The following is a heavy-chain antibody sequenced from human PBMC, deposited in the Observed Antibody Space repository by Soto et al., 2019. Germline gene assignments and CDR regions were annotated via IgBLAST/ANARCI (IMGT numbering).Heavy chain of an antibody. J-gene: IGHJ6*03. Sequence: VQLVESGGGLVQPGGSLRLSCAASGFTVSNNYMVWVRQAPGKGLEWVSIFYSGGDTFYADSVKGRFSLSRDYLKNTVVFQKNRLRAEDTAVDYCARNSRYYHPRSGDYYYYMDVWGKGTTVTVSS. CDR3: ARNSRYYHPRSGDYYYYMDV. D-gene: IGHD3-3*01. CDR2: FYSGGDT. V-gene: IGHV3-66*01. CDR1: GFTVSNNY.